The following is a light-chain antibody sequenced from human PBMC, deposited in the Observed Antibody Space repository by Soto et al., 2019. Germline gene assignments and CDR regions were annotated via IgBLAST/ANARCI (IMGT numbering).Light chain of an antibody. CDR3: QVWDSNSVYV. CDR1: NIGNKR. Sequence: SSALTQPPSVSVAPGQTARITWGGNNIGNKRVHWYQQKPGQAPVLVVYDDSDRPSGIPERFSGSNSGNTATLSISRVEAGDEADYYCQVWDSNSVYVFGTGTKVTVL. J-gene: IGLJ1*01. CDR2: DDS. V-gene: IGLV3-21*02.